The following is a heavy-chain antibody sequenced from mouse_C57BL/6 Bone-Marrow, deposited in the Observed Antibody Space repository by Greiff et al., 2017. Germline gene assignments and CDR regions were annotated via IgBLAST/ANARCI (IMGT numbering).Heavy chain of an antibody. CDR1: GYTFTSYW. D-gene: IGHD1-1*01. Sequence: QVQLQQPGAELVKPGASVKLSCKASGYTFTSYWMHWVKQRPGQGLEWIGMIHPNSGSTNYNEKFKSKATLTVDKSSSTAYMQLSSLTSEDSAVYYCARITTVVRHWYFDVWGTGTTVTVSS. V-gene: IGHV1-64*01. J-gene: IGHJ1*03. CDR3: ARITTVVRHWYFDV. CDR2: IHPNSGST.